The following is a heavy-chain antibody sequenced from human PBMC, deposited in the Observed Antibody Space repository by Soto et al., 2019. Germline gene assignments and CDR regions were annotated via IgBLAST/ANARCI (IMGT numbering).Heavy chain of an antibody. CDR3: ANFLSCYGGNPYGIAV. CDR2: ISYDGSNK. V-gene: IGHV3-30*18. Sequence: GGSLRLSCAASGVTLSRYGMHGVRQAPGKGLEWVAVISYDGSNKYYADSVKGRFTISRDNSKNTLYLQMNSLRAEGTAVYYCANFLSCYGGNPYGIAVSGQRTTVTGS. J-gene: IGHJ6*02. CDR1: GVTLSRYG. D-gene: IGHD4-17*01.